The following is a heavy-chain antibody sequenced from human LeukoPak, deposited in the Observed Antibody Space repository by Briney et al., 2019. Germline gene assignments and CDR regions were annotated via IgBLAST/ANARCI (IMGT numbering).Heavy chain of an antibody. Sequence: PGGSLRLSCAASGFTFSNNAKNWVRQAPGKGQEWVSSLSGSSGSTYYADSVKGRFTISRDNSKNTLYLQMNSLRAEDTAVYYCATGEGYWGQGILVTVSS. CDR3: ATGEGY. D-gene: IGHD1-26*01. V-gene: IGHV3-23*01. CDR1: GFTFSNNA. CDR2: LSGSSGST. J-gene: IGHJ4*02.